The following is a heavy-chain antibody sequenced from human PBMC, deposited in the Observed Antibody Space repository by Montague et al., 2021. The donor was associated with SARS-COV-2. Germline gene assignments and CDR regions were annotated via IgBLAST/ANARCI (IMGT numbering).Heavy chain of an antibody. CDR1: GGSISAYH. J-gene: IGHJ4*02. CDR3: ARGAPGY. D-gene: IGHD1-1*01. V-gene: IGHV4-34*01. CDR2: INYGGST. Sequence: SETLSLTCAVSGGSISAYHWSWICRSPAEGLEWIGQINYGGSTKYNPSLKSRVTISIDMSKKQLSLKLTSVTAADTAVYYCARGAPGYWGQGTLVAVSS.